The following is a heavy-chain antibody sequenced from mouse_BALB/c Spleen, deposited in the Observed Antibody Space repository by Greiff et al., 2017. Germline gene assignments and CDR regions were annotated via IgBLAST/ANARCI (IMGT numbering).Heavy chain of an antibody. D-gene: IGHD1-1*01. CDR3: ARALYYGSSYWYFDV. CDR2: INPYNDGT. CDR1: GYTFTSYV. Sequence: VQLQQSGPELVKPGASVKMSCKASGYTFTSYVMHWVKQKPGQGLEWIGYINPYNDGTKYNEKFKGKATLTSDKSSSTAYMELSSLTSEDSAVYYCARALYYGSSYWYFDVWGAGTTGTVSS. J-gene: IGHJ1*01. V-gene: IGHV1-14*01.